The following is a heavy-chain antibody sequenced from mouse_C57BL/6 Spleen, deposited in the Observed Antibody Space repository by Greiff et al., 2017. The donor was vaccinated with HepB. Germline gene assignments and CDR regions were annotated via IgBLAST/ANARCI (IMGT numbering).Heavy chain of an antibody. CDR3: AIPSSGYWFAY. CDR2: IHPSDSDT. CDR1: GYTFTSYW. Sequence: QVQLQQPGAELVKPGASVKVSCKASGYTFTSYWMHWVKQRPGQGLEWIGRIHPSDSDTNYNQKFKGKATLTVVKSSSTAYMQLSSLTSEDSAVYYCAIPSSGYWFAYWGQGTLVTVSA. V-gene: IGHV1-74*01. D-gene: IGHD3-2*02. J-gene: IGHJ3*01.